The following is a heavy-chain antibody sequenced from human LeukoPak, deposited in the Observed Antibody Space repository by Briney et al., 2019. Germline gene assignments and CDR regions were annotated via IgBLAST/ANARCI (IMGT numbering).Heavy chain of an antibody. CDR3: ANSWIQLWEKFDY. CDR2: ISSSSTYI. V-gene: IGHV3-21*04. D-gene: IGHD5-18*01. J-gene: IGHJ4*02. CDR1: GFTFSSYS. Sequence: GGSLRLSCAASGFTFSSYSMNWVRQAPGKGLEWASSISSSSTYIYYADSVKGRFTISRDNAKNSLYLQMNSLRAEDTAVYSCANSWIQLWEKFDYWGQGTLVTVSS.